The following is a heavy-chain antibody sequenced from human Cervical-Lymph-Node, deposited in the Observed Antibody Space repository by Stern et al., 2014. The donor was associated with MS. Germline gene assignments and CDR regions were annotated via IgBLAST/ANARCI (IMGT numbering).Heavy chain of an antibody. V-gene: IGHV1-69*09. D-gene: IGHD3-10*01. CDR3: ARERGSGSYVDY. CDR2: IIPNLVIR. CDR1: GDTFSTYA. Sequence: VQLVESGAEVKKPGSSVKVSCKASGDTFSTYAISWVRQAPGQGLEWMGRIIPNLVIRNYAQKFQGRVTITADKSTSTAYMELSSLRSEDTAVYYCARERGSGSYVDYWGQGTLVTVSS. J-gene: IGHJ4*02.